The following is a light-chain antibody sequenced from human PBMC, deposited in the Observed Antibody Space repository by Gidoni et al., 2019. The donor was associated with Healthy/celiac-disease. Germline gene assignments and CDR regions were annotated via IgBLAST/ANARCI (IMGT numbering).Light chain of an antibody. Sequence: EIVMTQSPATLSVSPGERATLSGRARQRFSSNLALCQQKPGQAPRLLIYGASTRATGIPARFSGSGSGTEFTLTISSLQSEDFAVYYCQQYNNWPPYTFGQGTKLEIK. CDR2: GAS. CDR1: QRFSSN. J-gene: IGKJ2*01. V-gene: IGKV3-15*01. CDR3: QQYNNWPPYT.